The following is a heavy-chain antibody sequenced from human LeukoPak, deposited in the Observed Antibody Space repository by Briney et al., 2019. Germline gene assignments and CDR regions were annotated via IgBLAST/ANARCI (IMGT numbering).Heavy chain of an antibody. Sequence: SETLSPTCTVSGGSISSHYWSWIRQPPGKGLEWIGYIYYSGSTTYNPSLKSRVTISVDTSKNQFSLNLSSVTAADTAVYYCARGPTGDDFWSGSFDYWGQGTLVTVSS. CDR3: ARGPTGDDFWSGSFDY. CDR2: IYYSGST. J-gene: IGHJ4*02. V-gene: IGHV4-59*11. CDR1: GGSISSHY. D-gene: IGHD3-3*01.